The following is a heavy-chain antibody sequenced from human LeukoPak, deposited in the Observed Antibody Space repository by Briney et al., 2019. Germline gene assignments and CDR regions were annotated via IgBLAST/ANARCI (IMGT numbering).Heavy chain of an antibody. V-gene: IGHV4-34*01. D-gene: IGHD3-10*01. J-gene: IGHJ4*02. CDR3: ASYYYYGSGSYYN. CDR1: GGSFSGYY. CDR2: INHSGST. Sequence: SETLSLTCAVYGGSFSGYYWSWIRQPPGKGLEWIGEINHSGSTNYNPSLKSRVTISVDTSKNQFSLKLSSVTAADTAVYYCASYYYYGSGSYYNWGQGTLVTVSS.